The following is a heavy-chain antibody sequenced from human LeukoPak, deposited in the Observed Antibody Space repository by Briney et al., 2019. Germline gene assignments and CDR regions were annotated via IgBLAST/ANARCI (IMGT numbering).Heavy chain of an antibody. CDR2: IYPDDSDT. Sequence: GESLKISCKGSGYSFTSYWIGWVRQVPGKGLEWMGLIYPDDSDTRYSPSFQGQVTISADKSISTPYLQWSSLKAADTAMYYCAIGGDSTTSCYRCFDYWGQGTLVTVSS. V-gene: IGHV5-51*01. CDR1: GYSFTSYW. D-gene: IGHD2-2*02. CDR3: AIGGDSTTSCYRCFDY. J-gene: IGHJ4*02.